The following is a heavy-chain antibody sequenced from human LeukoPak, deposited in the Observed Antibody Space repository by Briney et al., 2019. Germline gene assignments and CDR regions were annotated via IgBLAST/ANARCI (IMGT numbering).Heavy chain of an antibody. V-gene: IGHV1-2*02. CDR1: GYTFTGYY. D-gene: IGHD3-22*01. CDR2: INPNSGGT. Sequence: ASVKVSCKAPGYTFTGYYMHWVRQAPGQGLEWMGWINPNSGGTNYAQKFQGRVTMTRDTSISTAYMELSRLRSDDTAVYYCARFRFDYYDSSGTSNWFDPWGQGTLVTVSS. J-gene: IGHJ5*02. CDR3: ARFRFDYYDSSGTSNWFDP.